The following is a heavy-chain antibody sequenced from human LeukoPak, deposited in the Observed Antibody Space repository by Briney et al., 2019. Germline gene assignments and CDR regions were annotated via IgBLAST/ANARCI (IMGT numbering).Heavy chain of an antibody. V-gene: IGHV3-11*04. CDR1: GFTFSDYY. D-gene: IGHD3-16*01. CDR3: ARACLGPTTPYYGMDV. Sequence: GGSLRLSCAASGFTFSDYYMSWIRQAPGKGLEWVSYISSSGSTIYYADSVKGRFTISRDNAKNSLYLQMNSLRAEDTAVYYCARACLGPTTPYYGMDVWGQGTTVTVSS. J-gene: IGHJ6*02. CDR2: ISSSGSTI.